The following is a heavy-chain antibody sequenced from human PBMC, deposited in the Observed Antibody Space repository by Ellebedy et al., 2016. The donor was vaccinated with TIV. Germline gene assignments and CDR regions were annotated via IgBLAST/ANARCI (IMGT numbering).Heavy chain of an antibody. CDR2: ISAYNGNT. J-gene: IGHJ6*02. Sequence: ASVKVSXKASGYTFTSYGISWVRQAPGQGLEWMGWISAYNGNTNYAQKLQGRVTMTTDTSTSTAYMELRSLRSDDTAVYYCARWHGIAVDYHYYYYGMDVWGQGTTVTVSS. V-gene: IGHV1-18*01. D-gene: IGHD6-19*01. CDR3: ARWHGIAVDYHYYYYGMDV. CDR1: GYTFTSYG.